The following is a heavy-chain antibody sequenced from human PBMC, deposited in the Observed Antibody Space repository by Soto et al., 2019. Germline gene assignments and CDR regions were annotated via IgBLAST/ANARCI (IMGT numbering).Heavy chain of an antibody. CDR1: GFTFSSYA. D-gene: IGHD2-15*01. V-gene: IGHV3-23*01. CDR2: ISGSGGST. Sequence: EVQLLESGGGLVQPGGSLRLSCAASGFTFSSYAMSWVRQAPGKGLEWVSAISGSGGSTYYADSVKGRFTISRDNSKDTLYLQMNSLRAEDTAVYYCARRPDWVRWYDFDLWGRGTLVTVSS. J-gene: IGHJ2*01. CDR3: ARRPDWVRWYDFDL.